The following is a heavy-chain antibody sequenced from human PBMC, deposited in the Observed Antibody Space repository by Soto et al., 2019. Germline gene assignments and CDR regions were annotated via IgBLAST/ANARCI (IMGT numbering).Heavy chain of an antibody. CDR2: INPKSGGT. CDR1: GYTFTVYY. V-gene: IGHV1-2*02. CDR3: ARDLAKGGGSAGFDY. J-gene: IGHJ4*02. Sequence: ASVKVSCKASGYTFTVYYIHWVRQAPGQGLEWMGWINPKSGGTTYPQKFQGRVTMTWDTSISTAYMALTRLRSDDTAVYYCARDLAKGGGSAGFDYWGQGTLVTVSS. D-gene: IGHD1-26*01.